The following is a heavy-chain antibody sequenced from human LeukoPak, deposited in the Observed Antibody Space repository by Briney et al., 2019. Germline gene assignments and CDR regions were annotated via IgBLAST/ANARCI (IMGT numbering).Heavy chain of an antibody. J-gene: IGHJ4*02. Sequence: SEILSLTCTVSGGSMTNYYWSWIRQTPGKGLEWIGYIFYTGNTDYSPSLKSRLTISVDTSKNQFSLKLSSVTAADTAVYYCARDGSGSSLVDWGQGTLVTVSS. V-gene: IGHV4-59*01. D-gene: IGHD1-26*01. CDR1: GGSMTNYY. CDR3: ARDGSGSSLVD. CDR2: IFYTGNT.